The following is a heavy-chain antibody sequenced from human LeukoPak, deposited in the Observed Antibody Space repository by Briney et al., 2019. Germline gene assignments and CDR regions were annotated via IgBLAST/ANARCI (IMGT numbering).Heavy chain of an antibody. J-gene: IGHJ4*02. CDR2: MNPDSGNT. Sequence: ASVRVSCKASGYTFTSYDINWVRQATGQGLEWMGWMNPDSGNTGYAQKFQGRVTMTRNTSISTAYMELSSLRSEDTAVYYCARGWDSSSWYGLGYWGQGTLVTVSS. CDR3: ARGWDSSSWYGLGY. CDR1: GYTFTSYD. D-gene: IGHD6-13*01. V-gene: IGHV1-8*01.